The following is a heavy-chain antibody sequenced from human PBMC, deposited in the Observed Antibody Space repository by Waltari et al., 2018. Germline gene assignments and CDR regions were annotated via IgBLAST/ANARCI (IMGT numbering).Heavy chain of an antibody. CDR1: GYTFTSSY. J-gene: IGHJ4*02. Sequence: QVQLVQSGAEIKKPGASVKVYCKASGYTFTSSYIHWVRQAPGQGLEWMGIINPSSGSASYVQKLQGRVSMTRDTSTSTVYMELSGLRSEDTAIYYCARDQYSGSYFDFWGQGTLVTVSS. D-gene: IGHD1-26*01. V-gene: IGHV1-46*04. CDR2: INPSSGSA. CDR3: ARDQYSGSYFDF.